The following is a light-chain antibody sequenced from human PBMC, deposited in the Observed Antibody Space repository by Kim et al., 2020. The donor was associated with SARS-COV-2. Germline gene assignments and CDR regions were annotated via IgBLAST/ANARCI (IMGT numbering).Light chain of an antibody. CDR1: QDITTW. CDR3: QHYSRYPYT. Sequence: SVSVGDRVTITCRASQDITTWLAWYQQKPGKAPKLLIYKASNLESGVPSRFSASGSGTGFTLTISSLQPEDFATYYCQHYSRYPYTFGQGTKLEI. CDR2: KAS. V-gene: IGKV1-5*03. J-gene: IGKJ2*01.